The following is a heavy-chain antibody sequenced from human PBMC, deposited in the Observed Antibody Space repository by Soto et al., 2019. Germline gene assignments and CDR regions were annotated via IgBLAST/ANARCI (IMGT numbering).Heavy chain of an antibody. CDR3: ARQDGYALYYFDS. D-gene: IGHD5-12*01. CDR2: IDPSDSYT. CDR1: GYTFTNYW. Sequence: GESLKISCKGSGYTFTNYWISWVRQMPGKGLEWMGRIDPSDSYTNYSPSFQGHVTISADKSVGTAYLQWSSLKASDTAMYYCARQDGYALYYFDSWGQGTLVTVSS. V-gene: IGHV5-10-1*01. J-gene: IGHJ4*02.